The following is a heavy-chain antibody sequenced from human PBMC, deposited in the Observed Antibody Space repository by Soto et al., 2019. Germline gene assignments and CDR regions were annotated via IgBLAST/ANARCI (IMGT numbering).Heavy chain of an antibody. CDR1: GGTFSSYA. Sequence: QVQLVQSGAEVKKPGSSVKVSCKASGGTFSSYAISWVRQAPGQGLEWMGGIIPIFGTANYAQKFQGRVPITADESTSTAYMELSSLRSEDTAVYYCARAYCSGGSCYSRRPFDYWGQGTLVTVSS. J-gene: IGHJ4*02. V-gene: IGHV1-69*01. D-gene: IGHD2-15*01. CDR2: IIPIFGTA. CDR3: ARAYCSGGSCYSRRPFDY.